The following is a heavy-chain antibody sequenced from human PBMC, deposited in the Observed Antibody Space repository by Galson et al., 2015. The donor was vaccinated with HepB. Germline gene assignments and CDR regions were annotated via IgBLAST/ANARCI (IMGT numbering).Heavy chain of an antibody. CDR1: GFTCSSYA. Sequence: SLRLACADSGFTCSSYARHWVRQAPGKGLAYVSAINTNGGSTNYASSVKGRFTISGDNSTNTLYLQMGSLRAEDMAEYYWARLYCSGGRCYFDYWRQGTLVTVSS. J-gene: IGHJ4*02. D-gene: IGHD2-15*01. CDR3: ARLYCSGGRCYFDY. V-gene: IGHV3-64*01. CDR2: INTNGGST.